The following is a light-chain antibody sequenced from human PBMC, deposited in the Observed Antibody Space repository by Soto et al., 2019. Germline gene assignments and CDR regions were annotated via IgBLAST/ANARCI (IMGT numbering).Light chain of an antibody. J-gene: IGLJ2*01. CDR2: EDN. CDR1: SGSIASNN. V-gene: IGLV6-57*04. CDR3: QSYDSSFVV. Sequence: NFMLTQPHSVSESPGKTVTISCTRSSGSIASNNVQWYQQRPGSAPTTVIYEDNQRPSGVPDRFSGSTDGSSNSASLTIYGLQTEDEADYYCQSYDSSFVVFGGGTQLTVL.